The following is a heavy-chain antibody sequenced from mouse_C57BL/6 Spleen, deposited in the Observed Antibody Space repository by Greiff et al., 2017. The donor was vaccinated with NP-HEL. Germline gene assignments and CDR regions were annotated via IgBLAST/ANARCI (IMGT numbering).Heavy chain of an antibody. D-gene: IGHD1-1*01. CDR3: ARGPIYYYYAMDY. Sequence: DVHLVESGGGLVKPGGSLKLSCAASGFTFSDYGMHWVRQAPEKGLEWVAYISSGSSTIYYADTVKGRFTISRDNAKNTLFLQMTSLRSEDTAMYYCARGPIYYYYAMDYWGQGTSVTVSS. V-gene: IGHV5-17*01. CDR2: ISSGSSTI. CDR1: GFTFSDYG. J-gene: IGHJ4*01.